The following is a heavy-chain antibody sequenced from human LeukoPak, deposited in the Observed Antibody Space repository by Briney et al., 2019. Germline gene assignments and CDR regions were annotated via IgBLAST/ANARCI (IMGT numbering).Heavy chain of an antibody. V-gene: IGHV1-18*01. Sequence: ASVKVSRKASGYTYTSYVISWVRQAPGQRLEWMGCVSAYNGNTNYAQKLQGRVTMTTDTSTSTAYMELRSLRSDDTAVYYCARLGYCIGGSCGEFDYWGQGTLVTVSS. J-gene: IGHJ4*02. D-gene: IGHD2-15*01. CDR3: ARLGYCIGGSCGEFDY. CDR1: GYTYTSYV. CDR2: VSAYNGNT.